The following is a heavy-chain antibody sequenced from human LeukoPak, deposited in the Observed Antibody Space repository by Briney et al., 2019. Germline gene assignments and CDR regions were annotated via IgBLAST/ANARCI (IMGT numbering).Heavy chain of an antibody. J-gene: IGHJ5*02. V-gene: IGHV3-23*01. CDR3: AKMGGRVWYKVPET. Sequence: GGSLRLSCTASAFNFSMAWVRQAPGVGLEWLSTISGSGQTTYYADFVRVRFTISRDNSRNTLYLQMNGLRVEDTALYYCAKMGGRVWYKVPETWGQGTLVTVSA. D-gene: IGHD6-19*01. CDR2: ISGSGQTT. CDR1: AFNFS.